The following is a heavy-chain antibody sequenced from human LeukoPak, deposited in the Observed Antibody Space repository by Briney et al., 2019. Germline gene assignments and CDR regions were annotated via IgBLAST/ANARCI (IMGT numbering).Heavy chain of an antibody. CDR2: IYYSGST. V-gene: IGHV4-39*07. CDR1: GGSISSSSYY. J-gene: IGHJ4*02. D-gene: IGHD6-19*01. Sequence: SETLSLTCTVSGGSISSSSYYWGWIRQPPGKGLEWIGSIYYSGSTYYNPSLKSRVTISVDTSKNQFSLKLSSVTAADTAVYYCARGLADSGWFDFDYWGQGTLVTVSS. CDR3: ARGLADSGWFDFDY.